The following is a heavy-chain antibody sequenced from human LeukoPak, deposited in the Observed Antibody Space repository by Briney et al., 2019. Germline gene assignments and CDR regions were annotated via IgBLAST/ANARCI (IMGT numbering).Heavy chain of an antibody. CDR1: GFIFSSYA. D-gene: IGHD4/OR15-4a*01. V-gene: IGHV3-49*04. CDR2: IRSKDYGGAT. Sequence: GGSLRLSCAASGFIFSSYAMSWVRQAPGKGLEWVGFIRSKDYGGATYYAASVKGRFTITRDDSKGIAYLQMRSLKIEDTAVYCAKTGALDIWGQGTMVTVSS. CDR3: KTGALDI. J-gene: IGHJ3*02.